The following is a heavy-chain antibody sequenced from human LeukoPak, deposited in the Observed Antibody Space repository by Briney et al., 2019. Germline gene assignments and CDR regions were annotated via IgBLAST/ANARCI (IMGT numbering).Heavy chain of an antibody. CDR1: GGSISSYY. J-gene: IGHJ4*02. V-gene: IGHV4-59*01. Sequence: PSETLSLTCTVSGGSISSYYWSWIRQPPGKGLEWIGYIYYSGSTSYNPSLKSRVTISVDTSKNQFSLKLSSVTAADTAVYYCASLRIAAAGTDFDYWGQGTLVTVSS. CDR3: ASLRIAAAGTDFDY. D-gene: IGHD6-13*01. CDR2: IYYSGST.